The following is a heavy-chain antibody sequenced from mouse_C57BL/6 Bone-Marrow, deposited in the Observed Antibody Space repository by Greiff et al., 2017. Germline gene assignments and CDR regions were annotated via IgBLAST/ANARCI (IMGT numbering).Heavy chain of an antibody. V-gene: IGHV5-6*01. CDR1: GFTFSSYG. CDR3: ARHEGYYGSSHAMDY. CDR2: ISSGGSYT. J-gene: IGHJ4*01. Sequence: EVQLVESGGDLVKPGGSLKLSCAASGFTFSSYGMSWVRQTPDKRLEWVATISSGGSYTYYPDSVKGRFTISRDNAKNTLYLQMSSLKSEDTAMYYCARHEGYYGSSHAMDYWGQGTSVTVSS. D-gene: IGHD1-1*01.